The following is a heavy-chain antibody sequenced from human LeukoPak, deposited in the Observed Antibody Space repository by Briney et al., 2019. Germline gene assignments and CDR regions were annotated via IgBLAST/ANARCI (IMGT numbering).Heavy chain of an antibody. CDR1: GFTFSSYG. CDR2: ISYDGSNK. CDR3: AKDISITPWVYPLYYYYGMDV. Sequence: GGSLRLSCAASGFTFSSYGMHWVRQAPGKGLEWVAVISYDGSNKYYADSVKGRFTISRDNSKNTLHLQMNSLRAEDTAVYYCAKDISITPWVYPLYYYYGMDVWGQGTTVTVSS. J-gene: IGHJ6*02. V-gene: IGHV3-30*18. D-gene: IGHD1-14*01.